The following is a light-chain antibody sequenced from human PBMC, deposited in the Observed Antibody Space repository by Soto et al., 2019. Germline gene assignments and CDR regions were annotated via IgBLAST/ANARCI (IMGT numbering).Light chain of an antibody. CDR3: QQSYSTPIT. CDR2: AAS. Sequence: DIQRTQSPSSLSASVGDRVTITCRASQSISSFLNWYRQKPGKAPKLLMYAASSLQSGVPSRFSGSGSGTDFTLTIISLQPEDVATYYCQQSYSTPITFGQETRLEI. V-gene: IGKV1-39*01. CDR1: QSISSF. J-gene: IGKJ5*01.